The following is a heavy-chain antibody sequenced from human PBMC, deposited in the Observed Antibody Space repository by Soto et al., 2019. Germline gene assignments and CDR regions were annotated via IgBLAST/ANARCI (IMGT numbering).Heavy chain of an antibody. CDR3: ARIAAAGRDY. D-gene: IGHD6-13*01. V-gene: IGHV4-59*08. CDR2: IYYSGST. Sequence: SETLSLTCTVSGDSISSYYWSWIRQPPGKGLEWIGYIYYSGSTNYNPSLKSRVTISVDTSKNQFSLKLSSVTAADTAVYYCARIAAAGRDYWGQGTLVTVSS. J-gene: IGHJ4*02. CDR1: GDSISSYY.